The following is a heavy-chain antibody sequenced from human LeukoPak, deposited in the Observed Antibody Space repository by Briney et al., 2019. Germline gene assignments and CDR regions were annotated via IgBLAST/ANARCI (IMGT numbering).Heavy chain of an antibody. V-gene: IGHV3-53*01. CDR1: GFIVSDDY. Sequence: GGSLSLSCAASGFIVSDDYISWVRQTPGKGLEGGSVIYSGGATFYSDSVKGRFTISRDNSKNTVHLQMNSLRAEDTAVYYCASGGKYCTGGACYGDWGQGTLVTVSS. CDR2: IYSGGAT. D-gene: IGHD2-8*02. CDR3: ASGGKYCTGGACYGD. J-gene: IGHJ4*02.